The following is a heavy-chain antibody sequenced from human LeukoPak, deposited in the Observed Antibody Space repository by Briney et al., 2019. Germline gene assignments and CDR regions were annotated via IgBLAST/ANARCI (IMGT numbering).Heavy chain of an antibody. J-gene: IGHJ1*01. Sequence: KPGGSLRLSCAASGFTFSSYSMNWVRQAPGKGLEWVSYISSSSSTIYYADSVKGRFTISRDNAKNSLYLQMNSLRAEDTAVYYCARDSDSSGYYSPSFQHWGQGTLVTVSS. CDR1: GFTFSSYS. D-gene: IGHD3-22*01. CDR3: ARDSDSSGYYSPSFQH. V-gene: IGHV3-48*01. CDR2: ISSSSSTI.